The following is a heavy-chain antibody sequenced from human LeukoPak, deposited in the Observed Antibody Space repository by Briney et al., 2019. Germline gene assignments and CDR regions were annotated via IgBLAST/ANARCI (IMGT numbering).Heavy chain of an antibody. D-gene: IGHD2-15*01. Sequence: GGSLRLSCAASGFTFSSYGMHWVRQAPGKGLEWVAVIWYDGSNKYYADSVKGRFTISRDNSKNTLYLQMNSLRAEDTAVYYCARGYCSGGSCYFVWFDTWGQGTLVTVSS. CDR2: IWYDGSNK. V-gene: IGHV3-33*01. CDR3: ARGYCSGGSCYFVWFDT. CDR1: GFTFSSYG. J-gene: IGHJ5*02.